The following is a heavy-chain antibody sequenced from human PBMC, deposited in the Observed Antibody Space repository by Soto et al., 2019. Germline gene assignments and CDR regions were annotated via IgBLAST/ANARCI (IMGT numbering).Heavy chain of an antibody. CDR1: GGTFSSYA. V-gene: IGHV1-69*01. J-gene: IGHJ5*02. CDR2: IIPIFGTA. D-gene: IGHD5-12*01. Sequence: QVQLVQSGAEVKKPGSSVKVSCTASGGTFSSYALSWVRQAPGQGLEWMGGIIPIFGTANYAQKFQGRVTITADESTSTAYMWLSSLRSEATAVYYCARDRYSGYYWVYNWFDPWGQGTLVTVSS. CDR3: ARDRYSGYYWVYNWFDP.